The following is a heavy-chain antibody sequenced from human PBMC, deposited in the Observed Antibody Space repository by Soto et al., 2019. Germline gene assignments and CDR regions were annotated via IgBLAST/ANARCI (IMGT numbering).Heavy chain of an antibody. CDR2: INPSGDSR. Sequence: GASVKVSCKASGFSFSDYFMHWVRQAPGQGLEWMGIINPSGDSRNYAQKFQGRVTITRDTSTSTVYMDLSSLRYEDTAVYYCARGRPGYSSGWYRYYYGMDVWGQGTTVTVSS. J-gene: IGHJ6*02. CDR3: ARGRPGYSSGWYRYYYGMDV. V-gene: IGHV1-46*01. D-gene: IGHD6-19*01. CDR1: GFSFSDYF.